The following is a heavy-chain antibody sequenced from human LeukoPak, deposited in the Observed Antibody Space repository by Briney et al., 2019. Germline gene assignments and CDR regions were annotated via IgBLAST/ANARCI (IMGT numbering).Heavy chain of an antibody. CDR1: GFTFDDYA. CDR3: AKGRDKYQLLSKNWFDP. CDR2: ISWNSGSI. D-gene: IGHD2-2*01. V-gene: IGHV3-9*01. J-gene: IGHJ5*02. Sequence: GGSLRLSCAASGFTFDDYAMHWVRQAPGKGLEWVSGISWNSGSIGYADSVKGRFTISGDNAKNSLYLQMNSPRAEDTALYYCAKGRDKYQLLSKNWFDPWGQGTLVTVSS.